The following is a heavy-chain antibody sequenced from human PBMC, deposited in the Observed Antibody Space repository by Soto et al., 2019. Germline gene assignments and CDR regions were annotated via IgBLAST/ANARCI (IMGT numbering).Heavy chain of an antibody. CDR2: FCGSCGST. CDR3: AKDFFDCSGGSCYPIYYYYGMDV. D-gene: IGHD2-15*01. J-gene: IGHJ6*02. V-gene: IGHV3-23*01. Sequence: PGGSLRLSCAASGFTFSSYAMSWVRQAPGKRLEWVSVFCGSCGSTYYADSVKGRFTISRDNSKNTLYLQMNSLRAEDTAVYYCAKDFFDCSGGSCYPIYYYYGMDVWGQGTTVTSP. CDR1: GFTFSSYA.